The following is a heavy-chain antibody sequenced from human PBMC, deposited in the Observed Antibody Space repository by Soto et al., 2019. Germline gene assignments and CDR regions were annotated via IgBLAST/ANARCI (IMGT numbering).Heavy chain of an antibody. V-gene: IGHV3-15*01. D-gene: IGHD2-21*01. J-gene: IGHJ4*02. Sequence: GGALRLSCAGSGFTFNNAWMSWVRQAPGKGLEWVGRIKKETDGGTTDYAASVKGRFSISRDDSKNTVFLQMSSLRTEDTAVYYCTTVFLWSYYFDNWGPGTLVTVSS. CDR1: GFTFNNAW. CDR2: IKKETDGGTT. CDR3: TTVFLWSYYFDN.